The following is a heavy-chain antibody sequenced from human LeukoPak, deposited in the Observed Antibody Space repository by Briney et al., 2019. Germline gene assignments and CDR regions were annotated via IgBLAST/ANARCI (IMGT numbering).Heavy chain of an antibody. CDR1: GFTFSDHY. CDR3: ARGSSGWIDAFDI. J-gene: IGHJ3*02. Sequence: GGSLRLSCAASGFTFSDHYMDWVRQAPGKGLEWVGHTRDKANSYTTKYAASVKGRFTISRDDSKNSLFLEMSSLKTEDTAVYYCARGSSGWIDAFDIWGQGTMVTVSS. CDR2: TRDKANSYTT. V-gene: IGHV3-72*01. D-gene: IGHD6-19*01.